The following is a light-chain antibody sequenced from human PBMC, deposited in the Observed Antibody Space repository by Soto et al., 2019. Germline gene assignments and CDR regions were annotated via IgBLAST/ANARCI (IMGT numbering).Light chain of an antibody. Sequence: EIVLTQSPGTLSLSPGERATLSCRASQSVSSSYLAWYQQKPGQAPRLLIYGASSRATGIADRFSGSGSGTDFTLTISRLEPEDFAGYYCQQYGSSPRTFGQGTKLEIK. CDR2: GAS. CDR1: QSVSSSY. CDR3: QQYGSSPRT. J-gene: IGKJ2*01. V-gene: IGKV3-20*01.